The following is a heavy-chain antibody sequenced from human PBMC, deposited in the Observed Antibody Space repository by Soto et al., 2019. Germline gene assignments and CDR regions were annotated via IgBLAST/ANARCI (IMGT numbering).Heavy chain of an antibody. CDR1: GFIFSDYW. D-gene: IGHD6-19*01. Sequence: DVQLVESGGGLVQPGGSLRLSCEASGFIFSDYWMSWVRQAPGKGLEWVANIKQEGSDKYYVDSVKGRFTISRDNAKNSLYLQMNSLRVEETAVYYCARDRYSSGWYWFDPWGQGTLVTVSS. V-gene: IGHV3-7*04. CDR3: ARDRYSSGWYWFDP. CDR2: IKQEGSDK. J-gene: IGHJ5*02.